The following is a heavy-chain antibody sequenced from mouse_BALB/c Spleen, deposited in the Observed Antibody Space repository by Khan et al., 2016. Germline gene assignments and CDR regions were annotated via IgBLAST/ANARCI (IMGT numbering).Heavy chain of an antibody. CDR1: GFTFSSYA. V-gene: IGHV5-6-5*01. J-gene: IGHJ2*01. CDR2: ISSGGSS. Sequence: EVELVESGGGLVKPGGSLKLSCAASGFTFSSYAMSWVRQTPEKRLEWVASISSGGSSFYPDLLMDRFTISRDNARNILYLQRSSVRSEETAMYYCASKVYYFDYWGQGTTLTVSS. CDR3: ASKVYYFDY.